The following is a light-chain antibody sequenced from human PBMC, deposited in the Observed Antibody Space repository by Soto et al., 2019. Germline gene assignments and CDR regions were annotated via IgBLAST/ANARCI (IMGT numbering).Light chain of an antibody. V-gene: IGKV1-5*03. J-gene: IGKJ1*01. CDR3: QQCNTFST. CDR1: QTISSW. CDR2: QTS. Sequence: DIQMTQSPSILSASVGDTVTITCRASQTISSWLAWYQQKPGKAPNLLIYQTSNLESGVPSRFSGSGSGTEFTLTISSLQPDDFATYYCQQCNTFSTFGQGTKVEIK.